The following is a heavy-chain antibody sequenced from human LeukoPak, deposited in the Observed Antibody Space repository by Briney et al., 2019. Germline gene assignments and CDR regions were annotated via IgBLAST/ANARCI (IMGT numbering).Heavy chain of an antibody. J-gene: IGHJ4*02. D-gene: IGHD2-21*02. CDR3: ARGKTMVYCGGDCYRFDN. CDR2: INPSGGST. CDR1: GYTFTSYY. V-gene: IGHV1-46*01. Sequence: ASVKVSCKASGYTFTSYYMHWVRQAPGRGLEWIGIINPSGGSTSYAQKFQGRVTMTRDMSTSTVYMELSSLRSEDTAVYYCARGKTMVYCGGDCYRFDNWGQGTLVTVSS.